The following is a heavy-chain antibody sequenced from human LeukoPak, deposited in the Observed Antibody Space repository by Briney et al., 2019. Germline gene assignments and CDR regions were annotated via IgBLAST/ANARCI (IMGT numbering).Heavy chain of an antibody. CDR2: VNNDGSST. J-gene: IGHJ4*02. CDR1: GFSFCSYW. D-gene: IGHD6-19*01. CDR3: ARSSYPYYFDY. V-gene: IGHV3-74*01. Sequence: QPGGSLRLSCGASGFSFCSYWMHWVPQAPGKGLMWVSRVNNDGSSTTYADSVAGRVTISRDNARNTLYLQMSSLRADDTAVYCCARSSYPYYFDYWGQGTLVTVSS.